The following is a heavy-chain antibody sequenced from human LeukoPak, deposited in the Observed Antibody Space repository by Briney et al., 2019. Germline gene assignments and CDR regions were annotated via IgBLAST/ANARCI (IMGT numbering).Heavy chain of an antibody. Sequence: PGGSLRLSCAASGFTFSSYAMTWVRQAPGKGLDWVATITASGSSTFHADSVKGRFTISRDNSKNTLYLQMNNLRAGDTAVYFCAKRGVVIRVILVGFHKEAYYFDSWGQGALVTVSS. CDR3: AKRGVVIRVILVGFHKEAYYFDS. CDR1: GFTFSSYA. J-gene: IGHJ4*02. D-gene: IGHD3-22*01. V-gene: IGHV3-23*01. CDR2: ITASGSST.